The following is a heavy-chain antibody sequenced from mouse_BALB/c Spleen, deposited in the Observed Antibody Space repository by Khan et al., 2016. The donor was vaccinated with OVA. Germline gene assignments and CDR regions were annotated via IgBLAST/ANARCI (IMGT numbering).Heavy chain of an antibody. CDR1: GHPITSGYG. CDR2: ISYSGST. Sequence: EVQLQESGPGLVKPSQSLSLTCAVTGHPITSGYGWNWIRQFPGNKLEWMGYISYSGSTNYNPSLKSRIPITRDTSKNQFFLPLNSVTTEDTATYYCARAASIKYWGQGTTLTVSS. V-gene: IGHV3-2*02. D-gene: IGHD1-2*01. CDR3: ARAASIKY. J-gene: IGHJ2*01.